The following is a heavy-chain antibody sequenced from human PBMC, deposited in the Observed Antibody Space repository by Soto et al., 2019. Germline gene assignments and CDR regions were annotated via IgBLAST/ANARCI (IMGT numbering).Heavy chain of an antibody. D-gene: IGHD6-13*01. CDR2: IYYSGST. CDR3: ARHGDPGIAAAGTDYYYYMDV. V-gene: IGHV4-59*08. CDR1: GGSISSYY. Sequence: SETLSLTCTVSGGSISSYYWSWIRQPPGNGLEWIGYIYYSGSTNYNPSLKSRVTISVDTSKNQFSLKLSSVTAADTAVYYCARHGDPGIAAAGTDYYYYMDVWGKGTTVTVSS. J-gene: IGHJ6*03.